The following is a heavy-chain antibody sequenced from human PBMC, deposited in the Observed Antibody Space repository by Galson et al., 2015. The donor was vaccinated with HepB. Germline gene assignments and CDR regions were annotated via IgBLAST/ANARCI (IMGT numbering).Heavy chain of an antibody. CDR1: GYTFTGYY. CDR2: INPNSGGT. J-gene: IGHJ4*02. D-gene: IGHD5-18*01. V-gene: IGHV1-2*04. CDR3: ARAKYLYSTFDC. Sequence: SVKVSCKASGYTFTGYYMHWVRQAPGQGLEWMGWINPNSGGTNYAQKFQDWVTMTRDTSISTAYMELSRLRSDDTAVYFCARAKYLYSTFDCWGQGALVTVSS.